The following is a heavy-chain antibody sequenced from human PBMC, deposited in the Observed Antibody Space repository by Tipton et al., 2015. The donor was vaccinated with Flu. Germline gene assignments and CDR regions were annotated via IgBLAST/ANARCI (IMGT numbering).Heavy chain of an antibody. CDR1: GGSISSYY. J-gene: IGHJ4*02. D-gene: IGHD6-13*01. CDR2: IYYSGST. V-gene: IGHV4-59*01. CDR3: ARGRGIAAVGPCDY. Sequence: TLSLTCTVSGGSISSYYWSWIRQPPGKGLEWIGYIYYSGSTNYNPSLKSRVTISVDTSKNQFSLKLSSVTAADTAVYYCARGRGIAAVGPCDYWGQGTLVTVSS.